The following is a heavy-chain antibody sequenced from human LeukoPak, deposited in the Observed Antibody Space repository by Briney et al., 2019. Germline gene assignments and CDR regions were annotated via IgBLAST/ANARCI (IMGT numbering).Heavy chain of an antibody. CDR1: GFTFTSYG. D-gene: IGHD3-22*01. CDR2: IWYDGSNK. V-gene: IGHV3-33*01. Sequence: GGSLRLSCAPSGFTFTSYGMHWVRPAPGEGLEWVAVIWYDGSNKYYADSVKGRFTISRDNSKNTLYLQMNSLRAEDTAVYYCARGEVDYYDSSGYYYYEYFQHWGQGTLVTVSS. CDR3: ARGEVDYYDSSGYYYYEYFQH. J-gene: IGHJ1*01.